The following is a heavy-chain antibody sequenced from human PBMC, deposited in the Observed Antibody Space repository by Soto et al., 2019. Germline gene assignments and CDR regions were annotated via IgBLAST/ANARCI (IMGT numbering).Heavy chain of an antibody. CDR2: INPNSGVT. J-gene: IGHJ4*02. CDR3: VRGVSGWSPFDF. D-gene: IGHD6-19*01. Sequence: QVQLVQSGAEVKKPGASVKVSCKASGYTFTDYYVHWVRQAPGQGLEWMGWINPNSGVTNYAQKFQGMATVTRDTSGSTAYMKLNRLKSDESAVFCCVRGVSGWSPFDFWGQGTLVTVSS. CDR1: GYTFTDYY. V-gene: IGHV1-2*02.